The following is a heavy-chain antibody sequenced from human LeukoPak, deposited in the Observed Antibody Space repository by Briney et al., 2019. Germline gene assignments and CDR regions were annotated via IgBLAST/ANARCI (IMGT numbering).Heavy chain of an antibody. CDR3: TSFFETN. D-gene: IGHD2/OR15-2a*01. Sequence: GGSLGLSCAASRFIFANYWIHWVRQAPGKGLVWVSHVNNDGSATSYAGSVKGRFTISRDSAKNTVYLHMNSLRVEDTAVYYCTSFFETNWGQGTLVTVSS. V-gene: IGHV3-74*01. CDR2: VNNDGSAT. CDR1: RFIFANYW. J-gene: IGHJ4*02.